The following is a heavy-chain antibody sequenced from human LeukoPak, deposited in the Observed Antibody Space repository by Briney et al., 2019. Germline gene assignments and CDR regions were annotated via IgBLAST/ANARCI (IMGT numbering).Heavy chain of an antibody. CDR3: ARRNSWSGHSFDY. D-gene: IGHD3-3*01. J-gene: IGHJ4*02. V-gene: IGHV4-31*03. CDR2: IYYSGST. Sequence: SETLSLTCTVSGGSISSGGYYWSWIRQHPGKGLEWIGYIYYSGSTYYNPSLKSRVTISVDTSKNQFSLKLSSVTAADTAVYYCARRNSWSGHSFDYWGQGTLVTVAS. CDR1: GGSISSGGYY.